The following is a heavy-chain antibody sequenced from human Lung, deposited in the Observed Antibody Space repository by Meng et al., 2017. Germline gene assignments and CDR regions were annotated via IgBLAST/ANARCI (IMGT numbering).Heavy chain of an antibody. CDR2: INHSGST. CDR1: GGSFSDYY. Sequence: HVQLQQWGPGLLKPSETLSLTFVGSGGSFSDYYWSWIRQPPGKGLEWIGEINHSGSTNYNPSLESRATISVDTSQNNLSLKLSSVTAADSAVYYCARGPTTMAHDFDYWGQGTLVTVSS. D-gene: IGHD4-11*01. CDR3: ARGPTTMAHDFDY. V-gene: IGHV4-34*01. J-gene: IGHJ4*02.